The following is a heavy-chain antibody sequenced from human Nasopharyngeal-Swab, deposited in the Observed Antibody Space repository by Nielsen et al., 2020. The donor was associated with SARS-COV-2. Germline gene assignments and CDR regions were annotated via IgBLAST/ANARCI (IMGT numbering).Heavy chain of an antibody. D-gene: IGHD5-18*01. CDR3: ARDPSLEDSSGYSSYYFDH. J-gene: IGHJ4*02. V-gene: IGHV3-74*03. CDR2: IIGDGSET. Sequence: GESLKISCVGSGFPFSHYWMHWIRQVPGKGPVWVSRIIGDGSETTYADSVKGRFTISRDNAKNTLYLQMNNLRLEDTATYYCARDPSLEDSSGYSSYYFDHWGQGTLVTVSS. CDR1: GFPFSHYW.